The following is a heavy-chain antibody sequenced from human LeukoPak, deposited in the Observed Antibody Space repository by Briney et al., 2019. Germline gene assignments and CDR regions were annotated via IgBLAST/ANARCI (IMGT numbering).Heavy chain of an antibody. D-gene: IGHD1/OR15-1a*01. CDR2: IYPGDSDT. V-gene: IGHV5-51*01. J-gene: IGHJ3*02. CDR3: ARPHSLGQAPFDI. CDR1: GYSFTSYW. Sequence: GESLKISCKGSGYSFTSYWIGWVRQMPGKGLEWMGIIYPGDSDTRYSPSFQGQVTISADKSISTAYLQWSSLKASGTAMYYCARPHSLGQAPFDIWGQGTMVTVSS.